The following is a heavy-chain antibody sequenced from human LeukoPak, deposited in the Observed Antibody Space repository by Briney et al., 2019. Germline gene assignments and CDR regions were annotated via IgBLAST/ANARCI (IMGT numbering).Heavy chain of an antibody. D-gene: IGHD2-2*01. Sequence: GRSLRLSCAASGFTFSSYGMHWVRQAPGKGLEWVAVISYDGSNKYYADSVKGRFTISRDNSKNTLYLQMNSLRAEDTAVYYCAKDLSRRRQYQLDYYYYGMDVWGQGTTVTVSS. J-gene: IGHJ6*02. V-gene: IGHV3-30*18. CDR1: GFTFSSYG. CDR3: AKDLSRRRQYQLDYYYYGMDV. CDR2: ISYDGSNK.